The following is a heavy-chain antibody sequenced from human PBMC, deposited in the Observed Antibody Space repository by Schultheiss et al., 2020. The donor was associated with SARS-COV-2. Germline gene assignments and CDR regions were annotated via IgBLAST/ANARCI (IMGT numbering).Heavy chain of an antibody. J-gene: IGHJ5*02. D-gene: IGHD5-24*01. CDR3: VGDVFGLGHP. Sequence: GGSLRLSCAVSGFPFSGYAMSWVRQAPGKGLEWVSTISGSGATTYYADSVKGRFTISRDNAENMVYLQMNSLRDEDTGVYFCVGDVFGLGHPWGQGTLVTVSS. CDR2: ISGSGATT. CDR1: GFPFSGYA. V-gene: IGHV3-23*01.